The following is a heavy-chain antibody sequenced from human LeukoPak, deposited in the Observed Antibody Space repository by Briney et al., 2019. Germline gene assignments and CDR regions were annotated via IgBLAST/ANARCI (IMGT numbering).Heavy chain of an antibody. CDR1: GYRFTSYW. J-gene: IGHJ5*02. Sequence: GESLKISFKGSGYRFTSYWLSWVRQMPGKGLEWMGRIDPSDSYTNYSPSFQGHVTISADESISTAYLQWSSLKASDTAMYYCARIVGSAIRNNWFDPWGQGTLVTVSS. CDR2: IDPSDSYT. CDR3: ARIVGSAIRNNWFDP. V-gene: IGHV5-10-1*01. D-gene: IGHD2-15*01.